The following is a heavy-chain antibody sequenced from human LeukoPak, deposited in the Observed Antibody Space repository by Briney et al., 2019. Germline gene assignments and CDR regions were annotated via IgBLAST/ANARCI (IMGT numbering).Heavy chain of an antibody. CDR2: INPDGDVT. CDR1: GYSFTGYY. V-gene: IGHV1-2*02. J-gene: IGHJ6*03. Sequence: ASVKVSCKASGYSFTGYYIHWVRQAPGQGLEWMGWINPDGDVTKSAQKFQGRVTMTTDKSINTVCMELSGLTSDDTALYYCARGPNHYYYMDFWGKGTTVSVSS. CDR3: ARGPNHYYYMDF. D-gene: IGHD2-8*01.